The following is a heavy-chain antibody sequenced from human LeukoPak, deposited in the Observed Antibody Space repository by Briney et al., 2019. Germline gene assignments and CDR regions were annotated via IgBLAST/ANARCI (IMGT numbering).Heavy chain of an antibody. J-gene: IGHJ5*02. CDR3: ARDFFSCSGGSCYPMLGWFDP. D-gene: IGHD2-15*01. CDR2: IYYSGST. Sequence: SETLSLTCTVSGGSISSYYWSWIRQPPGKGLEWIGYIYYSGSTNYNPSLKSRVTISVDTSKNQFSLKLSSVTAADTAVYYCARDFFSCSGGSCYPMLGWFDPWGQGTLVTVSS. V-gene: IGHV4-59*12. CDR1: GGSISSYY.